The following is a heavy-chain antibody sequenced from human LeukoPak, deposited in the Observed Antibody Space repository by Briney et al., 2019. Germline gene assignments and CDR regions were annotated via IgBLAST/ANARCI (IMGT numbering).Heavy chain of an antibody. CDR3: ARDMAYDSSGYYYYYYMDV. CDR2: INPSGGST. V-gene: IGHV1-46*01. CDR1: GYTFTSYY. Sequence: ASVTVSCKASGYTFTSYYMHWVRQAPGQGLEWMGIINPSGGSTSYAQKFQGRVTMTRDMSTSTVYMELSSLRSEDTAVYYCARDMAYDSSGYYYYYYMDVWGKGTTVTVSS. J-gene: IGHJ6*03. D-gene: IGHD3-22*01.